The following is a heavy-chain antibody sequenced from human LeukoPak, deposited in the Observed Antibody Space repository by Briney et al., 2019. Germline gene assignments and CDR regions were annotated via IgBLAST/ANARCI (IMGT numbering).Heavy chain of an antibody. D-gene: IGHD3-10*01. Sequence: SETLSLTCTVSGGSISNYYWSWIRQPPGKGLEWIGYIHYSGSTNYNPSLKSRVTISIDTSKNQFSLKLSSVTAADTAVYYCARDNSVPDEAWWFNPWGQGTLVTVSS. CDR2: IHYSGST. CDR1: GGSISNYY. V-gene: IGHV4-59*01. J-gene: IGHJ5*02. CDR3: ARDNSVPDEAWWFNP.